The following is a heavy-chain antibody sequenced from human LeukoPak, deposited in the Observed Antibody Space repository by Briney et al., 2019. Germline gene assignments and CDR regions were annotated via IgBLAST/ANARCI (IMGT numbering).Heavy chain of an antibody. Sequence: GESLKISCKGSGYSFTSYWISWVRQMPGKGLEWMGRIDPSDSYTNYSPSFQGHVTISADKSISTAYLQCSSLKASDTAMYYCASTTHYSSGWLDYWGQGTLVTVSS. CDR3: ASTTHYSSGWLDY. J-gene: IGHJ4*02. CDR2: IDPSDSYT. V-gene: IGHV5-10-1*01. CDR1: GYSFTSYW. D-gene: IGHD6-19*01.